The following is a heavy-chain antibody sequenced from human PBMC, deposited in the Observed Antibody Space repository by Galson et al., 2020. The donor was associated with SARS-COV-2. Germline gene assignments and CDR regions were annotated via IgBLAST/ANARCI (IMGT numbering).Heavy chain of an antibody. CDR2: IYYSGTT. CDR3: ARGGRATKLFDF. Sequence: SETLSLTCTVSGGSISSGDYYWSWIRQPPGKGLEWIGYIYYSGTTYYNPSLKSRVSISVDTSKNQFSLKLSSVTATDTAVYYCARGGRATKLFDFWGQGSLVTVSS. CDR1: GGSISSGDYY. V-gene: IGHV4-30-4*08. J-gene: IGHJ4*02. D-gene: IGHD5-12*01.